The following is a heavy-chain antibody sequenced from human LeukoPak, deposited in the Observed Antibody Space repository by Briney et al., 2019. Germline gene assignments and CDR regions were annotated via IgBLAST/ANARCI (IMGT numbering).Heavy chain of an antibody. D-gene: IGHD6-6*01. Sequence: GRSLRLSCAASGFTFSSYGMHWVRQAPGKGLEWVAVIWYDGSNKYYADSVKGRFTISRDNSKNTLYLQMNSLRAEDTAVYYCARVSAALDAFDIWGQGTMVTVSS. CDR1: GFTFSSYG. CDR3: ARVSAALDAFDI. CDR2: IWYDGSNK. V-gene: IGHV3-33*01. J-gene: IGHJ3*02.